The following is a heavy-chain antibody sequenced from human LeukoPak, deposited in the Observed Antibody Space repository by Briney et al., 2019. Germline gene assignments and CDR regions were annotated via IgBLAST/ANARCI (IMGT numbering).Heavy chain of an antibody. V-gene: IGHV4-38-2*02. J-gene: IGHJ4*02. CDR1: GYSISSGYY. CDR3: ASKYYYDSSGYFYVDY. D-gene: IGHD3-22*01. Sequence: SETLSLTCTVSGYSISSGYYWGWIRQPPGKGLEWIASIDHSGSTYYNPSLKSRVTISVDTSKNQFSLKLSSVTAADTAVYYCASKYYYDSSGYFYVDYWGQGTLVTVSS. CDR2: IDHSGST.